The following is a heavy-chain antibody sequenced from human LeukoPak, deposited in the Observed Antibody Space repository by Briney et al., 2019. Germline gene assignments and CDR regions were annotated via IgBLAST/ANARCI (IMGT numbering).Heavy chain of an antibody. J-gene: IGHJ4*02. CDR3: ARGEMATMAY. CDR1: GFTLSSYA. D-gene: IGHD5-24*01. Sequence: GGSLRLSCVASGFTLSSYAMHWVRQAPGKGLEWVAFIRYDGSLKNYADSVKGRFTISRDNSKNTLYLQMNSLRGDDTAVYYCARGEMATMAYWGQGTLVTVSS. CDR2: IRYDGSLK. V-gene: IGHV3-30*02.